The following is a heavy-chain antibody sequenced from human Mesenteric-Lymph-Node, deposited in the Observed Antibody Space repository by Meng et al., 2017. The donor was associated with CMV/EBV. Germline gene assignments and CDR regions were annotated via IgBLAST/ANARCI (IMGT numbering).Heavy chain of an antibody. J-gene: IGHJ4*02. CDR2: IYHSGST. V-gene: IGHV4-38-2*02. Sequence: SETLSLTCTVSGYSISSGYYWGWIRQPPGKGLEWIGSIYHSGSTNYNPSLKGRVTFSADTSKNQFSLNLSSVTAADTAVYYCARRGGTSSWYGAPFDYWGQGILVTVSS. D-gene: IGHD6-13*01. CDR1: GYSISSGYY. CDR3: ARRGGTSSWYGAPFDY.